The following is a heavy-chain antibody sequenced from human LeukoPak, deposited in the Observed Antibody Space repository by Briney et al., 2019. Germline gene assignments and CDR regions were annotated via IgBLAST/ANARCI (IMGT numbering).Heavy chain of an antibody. CDR1: GGTFSSYA. Sequence: SVKVSCKASGGTFSSYAISWVRQAPGQGLEWMGGIIPIFGTANYAQKFQGRVTITADESTSTAYMELSSLRSEDTAVYYCARGTPRGSYYHLDYYYYMDVWGKGTTVTISS. J-gene: IGHJ6*03. CDR3: ARGTPRGSYYHLDYYYYMDV. CDR2: IIPIFGTA. V-gene: IGHV1-69*01. D-gene: IGHD1-26*01.